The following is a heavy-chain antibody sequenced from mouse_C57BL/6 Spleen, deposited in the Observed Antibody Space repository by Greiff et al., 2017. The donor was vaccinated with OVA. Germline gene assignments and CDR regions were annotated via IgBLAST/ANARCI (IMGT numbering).Heavy chain of an antibody. CDR1: GFTFSDYG. D-gene: IGHD2-5*01. Sequence: EVMLVESGGGLVKPGGSLKLSCAASGFTFSDYGMHWVRQAPEKGLEWVAYISSGSSTIYYADTVKGRFTISRDNAKNTLFLQMTSLRSEDTAMYYCATSYSNYDAMDYWGQGTSVTVSS. CDR2: ISSGSSTI. J-gene: IGHJ4*01. CDR3: ATSYSNYDAMDY. V-gene: IGHV5-17*01.